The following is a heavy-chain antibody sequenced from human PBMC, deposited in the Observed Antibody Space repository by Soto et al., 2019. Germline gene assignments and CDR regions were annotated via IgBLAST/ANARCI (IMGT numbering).Heavy chain of an antibody. J-gene: IGHJ4*02. CDR1: GGSISEFY. CDR2: IYYSGST. V-gene: IGHV4-59*12. Sequence: SETLSLTCTVSGGSISEFYWSWVRQPPGKGLEWIGYIYYSGSTNYSPSFQGHVTISADKSISTAYLQWSSLKASDTAMYYCARLPGSSNFDYWGQGTLVTVSS. D-gene: IGHD6-13*01. CDR3: ARLPGSSNFDY.